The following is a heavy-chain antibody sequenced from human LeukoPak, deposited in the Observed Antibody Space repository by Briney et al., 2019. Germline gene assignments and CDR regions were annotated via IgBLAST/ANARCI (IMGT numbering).Heavy chain of an antibody. CDR1: GNSISSGDNY. V-gene: IGHV4-61*02. CDR2: IYTSGST. J-gene: IGHJ3*02. D-gene: IGHD3-10*01. CDR3: ARFNLFPYYSFDI. Sequence: SETLSLTCTVSGNSISSGDNYWSWIRQPAGKGLEWIGRIYTSGSTNYNPSLKSRVTISGDTSKKQFSLQLHSVTAADTALYFCARFNLFPYYSFDIWGQGTMVTVSS.